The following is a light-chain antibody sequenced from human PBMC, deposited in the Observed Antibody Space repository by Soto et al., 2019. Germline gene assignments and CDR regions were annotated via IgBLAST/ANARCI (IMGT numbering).Light chain of an antibody. Sequence: DIQMTQSPSSVSASVGDRVTITCRASQGISSRLSWYQQKPGKAPNLLIYAASSLQSGVPSRFSGSVSETDFTLNIGSLQPEDFATYSCQQSNSFPLTFGWGTKVEIK. CDR1: QGISSR. J-gene: IGKJ4*01. CDR2: AAS. V-gene: IGKV1-12*01. CDR3: QQSNSFPLT.